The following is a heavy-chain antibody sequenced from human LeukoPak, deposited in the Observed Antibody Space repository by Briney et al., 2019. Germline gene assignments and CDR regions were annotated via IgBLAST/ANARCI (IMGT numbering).Heavy chain of an antibody. CDR1: GASISSYY. V-gene: IGHV4-59*01. CDR3: ARGVGSYYSLYYFDY. D-gene: IGHD1-26*01. Sequence: SETLSLTCTVSGASISSYYWSWIRQPPGKGLEWIGDMHYSGSTNYNPSLKSRVTISVDTSKNQFSLKLSSVTAADTAVYYCARGVGSYYSLYYFDYWGRGTLVTVSS. CDR2: MHYSGST. J-gene: IGHJ4*02.